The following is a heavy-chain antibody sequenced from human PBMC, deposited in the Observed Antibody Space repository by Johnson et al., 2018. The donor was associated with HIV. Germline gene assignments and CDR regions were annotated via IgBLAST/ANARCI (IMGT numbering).Heavy chain of an antibody. Sequence: QVQLVESGGGVVQPGRSPRLSCAASGFTFSSYAMHWVRQAPGKGLEWVAVISYDGSNKYYADSVKGRFTISRDNSKNTLYLQMNSLRAEDTAVYYCARNGGTVTSDAFDIWGQGTMVTVSS. D-gene: IGHD4-17*01. CDR2: ISYDGSNK. CDR3: ARNGGTVTSDAFDI. J-gene: IGHJ3*02. V-gene: IGHV3-30-3*01. CDR1: GFTFSSYA.